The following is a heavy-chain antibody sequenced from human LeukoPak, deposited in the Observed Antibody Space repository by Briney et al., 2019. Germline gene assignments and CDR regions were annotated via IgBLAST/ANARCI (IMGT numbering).Heavy chain of an antibody. CDR3: AKTSRAAAGTGYGMDV. V-gene: IGHV3-9*01. D-gene: IGHD6-13*01. CDR2: ISWNSGSI. J-gene: IGHJ6*02. CDR1: GFTFDDYA. Sequence: GRSLRLSCAASGFTFDDYAMHWVRHAPGKGLEWVSGISWNSGSIGYADSVKGRFTISRDNAKNSLYLQMNSLRAEDTALYYCAKTSRAAAGTGYGMDVWSQGTTVTVSS.